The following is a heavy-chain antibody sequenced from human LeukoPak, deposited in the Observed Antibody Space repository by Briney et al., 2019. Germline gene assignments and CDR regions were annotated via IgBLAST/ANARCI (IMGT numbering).Heavy chain of an antibody. CDR2: ISDSGGRT. CDR3: ARGRYYYGSGRYYFDY. D-gene: IGHD3-10*01. CDR1: GITLSNYG. V-gene: IGHV3-23*01. Sequence: PGGSLRLSCAVSGITLSNYGKTWVRQAPGKGLEWVAGISDSGGRTNYADSVKGRFTISRDNPKNTLYLQMNSLRAEDTAVYYCARGRYYYGSGRYYFDYWGQGTLVTVSS. J-gene: IGHJ4*02.